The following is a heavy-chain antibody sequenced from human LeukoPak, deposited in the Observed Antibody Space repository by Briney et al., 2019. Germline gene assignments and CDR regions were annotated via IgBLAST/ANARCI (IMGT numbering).Heavy chain of an antibody. CDR3: VRGGFTTWTKPYFFDY. CDR1: GYTFTGYY. J-gene: IGHJ4*02. V-gene: IGHV1-2*02. CDR2: INPNSGGT. D-gene: IGHD3/OR15-3a*01. Sequence: ASVKVSCKASGYTFTGYYIQWVRQAHGQGLEWMGWINPNSGGTNYAQKFQGRVTMTRDTSITTAYMELSSLVSDDTAVYYCVRGGFTTWTKPYFFDYWDQGTLLTVSS.